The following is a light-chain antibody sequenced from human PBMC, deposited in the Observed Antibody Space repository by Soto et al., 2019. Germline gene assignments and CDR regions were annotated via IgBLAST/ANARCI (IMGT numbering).Light chain of an antibody. CDR1: QSVSSSY. J-gene: IGKJ5*01. CDR3: QQYGSSPRIT. V-gene: IGKV3-20*01. Sequence: EIVMTQSPATLPVSPVERATLSCRAIQSVSSSYLAWYQQKPGQAPRLLIYGASSRATGIPDRFSGSGSGTDFTLTISRLEPEDFAVYYCQQYGSSPRITFGQGTRLEI. CDR2: GAS.